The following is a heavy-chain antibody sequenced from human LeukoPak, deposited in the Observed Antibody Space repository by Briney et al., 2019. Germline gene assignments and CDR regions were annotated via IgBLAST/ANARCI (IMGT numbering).Heavy chain of an antibody. Sequence: SETLSLTCTVSGGSISSYYWSWIRQPPGKGLEWTGYIYYSGSTNYNPSLKSRVTISVDTSKNQFSLKLSSVTAADTAVYYCARQGSGYSSSFDYWGQGTLVTVSS. CDR2: IYYSGST. V-gene: IGHV4-59*08. CDR3: ARQGSGYSSSFDY. J-gene: IGHJ4*02. CDR1: GGSISSYY. D-gene: IGHD5-18*01.